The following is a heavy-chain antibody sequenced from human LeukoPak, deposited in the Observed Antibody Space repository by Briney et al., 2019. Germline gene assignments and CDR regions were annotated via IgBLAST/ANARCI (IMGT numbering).Heavy chain of an antibody. CDR2: ISYDGSNK. J-gene: IGHJ3*01. V-gene: IGHV3-30*03. CDR1: GFTFSSYG. CDR3: APGGDYCSTTSCPS. D-gene: IGHD2-2*01. Sequence: GGSLRLSCAASGFTFSSYGMHWVRQAPGKGLEWVAVISYDGSNKYSADSVKGRFTISRDNSKNSLYLQMNSLKTEDTAVYYCAPGGDYCSTTSCPSWGQGTMVTVSS.